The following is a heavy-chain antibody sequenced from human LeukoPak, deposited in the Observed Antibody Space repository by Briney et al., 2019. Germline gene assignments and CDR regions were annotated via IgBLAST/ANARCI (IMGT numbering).Heavy chain of an antibody. J-gene: IGHJ6*02. Sequence: GGSLRLSCAASGFTFSSYAMNWVRQAPGKGLAWVSGISGSGDSTYYADSVKGRFTISRDNSKNTLYLQMNSLRAEDTAVYYCAKDSSSTNYYFGMDVWGQGTTVTVSS. CDR3: AKDSSSTNYYFGMDV. V-gene: IGHV3-23*01. CDR1: GFTFSSYA. CDR2: ISGSGDST. D-gene: IGHD6-13*01.